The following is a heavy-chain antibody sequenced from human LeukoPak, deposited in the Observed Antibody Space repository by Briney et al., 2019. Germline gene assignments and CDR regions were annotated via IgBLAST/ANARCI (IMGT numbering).Heavy chain of an antibody. J-gene: IGHJ4*02. CDR3: ARAAYNSSPDY. V-gene: IGHV3-30*03. CDR2: ISYDGSNK. Sequence: GGSLRLSCAASGFTFSSYGMHWVRQAPGKGLEWVAVISYDGSNKYYVDSVKGRFTISRDNAKDTLYLQMDSLRTEDTAVYYCARAAYNSSPDYWGQGTLVTVSS. CDR1: GFTFSSYG. D-gene: IGHD6-6*01.